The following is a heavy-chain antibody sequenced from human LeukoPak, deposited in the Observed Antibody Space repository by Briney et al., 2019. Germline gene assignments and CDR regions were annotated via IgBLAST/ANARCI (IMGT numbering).Heavy chain of an antibody. V-gene: IGHV3-30-3*01. Sequence: GGSLRLSCAASGFIFSNYAMHWVRQAPGKGLEWVAIISYDGNNKYYTDSVKGRFTISRDNSKNMLYLQMNSLRAEDTAVYYCARGKGGNPDYWGQGTLVIVSS. CDR1: GFIFSNYA. D-gene: IGHD1-14*01. CDR3: ARGKGGNPDY. J-gene: IGHJ4*02. CDR2: ISYDGNNK.